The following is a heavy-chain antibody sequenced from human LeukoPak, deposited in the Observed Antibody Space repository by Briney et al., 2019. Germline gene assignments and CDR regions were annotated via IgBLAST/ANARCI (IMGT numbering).Heavy chain of an antibody. J-gene: IGHJ5*02. CDR2: ISYSGIT. V-gene: IGHV4-39*07. CDR3: ARGKSIAAGAA. D-gene: IGHD6-13*01. CDR1: GDSVSSTAYY. Sequence: PSETLSLTCTVSGDSVSSTAYYWGWIRQPPGKGLKWIGSISYSGITYYDPSLTGRVTISVDTSKNQFSLTLSSVTAADSAMYYCARGKSIAAGAAWGQGTLVTVSS.